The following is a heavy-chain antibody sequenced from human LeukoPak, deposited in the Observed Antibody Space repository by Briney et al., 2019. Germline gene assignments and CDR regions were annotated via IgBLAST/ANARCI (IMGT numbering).Heavy chain of an antibody. CDR3: ARGLRWELPYYYMDV. D-gene: IGHD1-26*01. V-gene: IGHV3-33*01. J-gene: IGHJ6*03. Sequence: GGSLRLSCAASGFTFGSYGMHWVRQAPGKGLEWVAVIWYDGSNKYYADSVKGRFTISRDNSKNTLYLQMNSLRAEDTAVYYSARGLRWELPYYYMDVWGKGTTVTVSS. CDR2: IWYDGSNK. CDR1: GFTFGSYG.